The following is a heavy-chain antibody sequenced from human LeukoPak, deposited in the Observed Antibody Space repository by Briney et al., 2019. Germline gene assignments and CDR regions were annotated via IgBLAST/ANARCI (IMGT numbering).Heavy chain of an antibody. Sequence: GASVKVSCKASGYTFTSYGISWVRQAPGQGLEWMGWISAYNGNTNYAQKLQGRVTMTTDTSTSTAYMELRSLRSDDTAVYYCARAYTPSVYIAAAGSWFDPWGQGTLVTVSS. CDR2: ISAYNGNT. V-gene: IGHV1-18*01. CDR1: GYTFTSYG. J-gene: IGHJ5*02. CDR3: ARAYTPSVYIAAAGSWFDP. D-gene: IGHD6-13*01.